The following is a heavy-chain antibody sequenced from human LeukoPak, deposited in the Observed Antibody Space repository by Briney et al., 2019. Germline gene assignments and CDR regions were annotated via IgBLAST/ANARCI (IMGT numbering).Heavy chain of an antibody. J-gene: IGHJ6*03. V-gene: IGHV4-59*01. D-gene: IGHD6-13*01. CDR1: GGSISSYY. CDR3: ARGYSSSWYDYYYYMDV. CDR2: IYYSGST. Sequence: SETLSLTCTVSGGSISSYYWSWIRQPPGKGLEWIGYIYYSGSTNYNPSLKSRVTISVDTSKNQFSLKLSSVTAADTAVYYCARGYSSSWYDYYYYMDVWGKGTTVTISS.